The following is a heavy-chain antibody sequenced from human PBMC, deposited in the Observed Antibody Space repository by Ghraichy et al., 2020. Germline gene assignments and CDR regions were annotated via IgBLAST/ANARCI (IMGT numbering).Heavy chain of an antibody. V-gene: IGHV4-34*01. CDR2: INHSGST. CDR1: GGSFSGYY. Sequence: GSLRLSCAVYGGSFSGYYWSWIRQPPGKGLEWIGEINHSGSTNYNPSLKSRVTISVDTSKNQFSLKLSSVTAADTAVYYCARGRSWFDPWGQGTLVTVSS. J-gene: IGHJ5*02. CDR3: ARGRSWFDP.